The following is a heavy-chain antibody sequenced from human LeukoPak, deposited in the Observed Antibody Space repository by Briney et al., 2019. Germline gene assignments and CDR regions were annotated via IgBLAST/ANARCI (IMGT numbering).Heavy chain of an antibody. CDR2: ISGSGGST. D-gene: IGHD2-15*01. Sequence: GGTLRLSCAASGFTFSGYGMSWVRQAPGKGLKWVSAISGSGGSTYYADSVKGRITISRDNSKNTLYLQMSSLRAEDTAVYYCAKGVGYCSGGSCQQFDYWGQGTLVTVSS. V-gene: IGHV3-23*01. CDR1: GFTFSGYG. CDR3: AKGVGYCSGGSCQQFDY. J-gene: IGHJ4*02.